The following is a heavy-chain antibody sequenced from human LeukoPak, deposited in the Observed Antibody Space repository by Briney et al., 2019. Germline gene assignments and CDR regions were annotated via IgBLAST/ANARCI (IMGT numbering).Heavy chain of an antibody. D-gene: IGHD4-11*01. CDR1: GGSFSDYY. J-gene: IGHJ5*02. CDR2: INHSGST. V-gene: IGHV4-34*01. Sequence: SETLSLTCAVYGGSFSDYYWNWIRQPPGKGLEWIGEINHSGSTNYNPSLKSRVTVSVDTSKNKFSLKLSSVTAADTAVYYCARGRDYSNYVAGWFDPWGQGTLVTVSS. CDR3: ARGRDYSNYVAGWFDP.